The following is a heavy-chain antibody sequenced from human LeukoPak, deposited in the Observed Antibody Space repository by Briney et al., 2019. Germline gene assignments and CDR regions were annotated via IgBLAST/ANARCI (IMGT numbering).Heavy chain of an antibody. J-gene: IGHJ4*02. CDR2: INPNSGGT. CDR1: GYTFTGYH. V-gene: IGHV1-2*02. D-gene: IGHD3-22*01. Sequence: WASVKVSCKASGYTFTGYHIHWVRQAPGQGLEWMGWINPNSGGTNYAQKFQGRVTMTRDTSISTAYMELSRLRSDDTAVYYCARTYYYDSSGYFHFDYWGQGTLVTVSS. CDR3: ARTYYYDSSGYFHFDY.